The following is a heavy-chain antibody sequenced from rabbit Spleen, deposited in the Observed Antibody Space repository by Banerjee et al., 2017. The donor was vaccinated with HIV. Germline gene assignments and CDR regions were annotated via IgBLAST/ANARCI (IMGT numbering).Heavy chain of an antibody. CDR2: INAVTGKA. CDR3: ARDSGSSFSSYGMDL. D-gene: IGHD8-1*01. Sequence: QSLEESGGDLVKPGASLTLTCTASGFSFSSTYYMCWVRQAPGKGLEWIACINAVTGKALYASWAKGRFTFSKTSSTTVTLQMTSLTAADTATYFCARDSGSSFSSYGMDLWGPGTLVTVS. CDR1: GFSFSSTYY. J-gene: IGHJ6*01. V-gene: IGHV1S40*01.